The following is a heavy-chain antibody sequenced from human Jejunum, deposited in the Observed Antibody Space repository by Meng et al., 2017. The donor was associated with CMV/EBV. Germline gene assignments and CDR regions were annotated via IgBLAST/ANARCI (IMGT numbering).Heavy chain of an antibody. D-gene: IGHD3-22*01. CDR1: AYTFTKYA. V-gene: IGHV1-8*01. CDR3: ARDSDYYDSSDPTLDY. Sequence: AYTFTKYATNWVRPAAGQGLEWMGWMDPNSGNTGYAQKFQGRVTMTRNISISTAYMELSSLRSDDTAMYYCARDSDYYDSSDPTLDYWGQGSLVTVSS. J-gene: IGHJ4*02. CDR2: MDPNSGNT.